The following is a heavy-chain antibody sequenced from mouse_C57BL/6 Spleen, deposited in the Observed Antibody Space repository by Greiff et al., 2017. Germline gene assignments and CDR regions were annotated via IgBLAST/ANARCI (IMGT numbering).Heavy chain of an antibody. J-gene: IGHJ4*01. CDR1: GYTFTDYY. D-gene: IGHD2-1*01. V-gene: IGHV1-76*01. CDR3: ARRGIYYGNYGAMDY. CDR2: IYPGSGNT. Sequence: VQLQQSGAELVRPGASVKLSCKASGYTFTDYYINWVKQRPGQGLEWIARIYPGSGNTYYNEKFKGKATLTAEKSSSTAYMQLSSLTSEDSAVYFCARRGIYYGNYGAMDYWGQGTSVTVSS.